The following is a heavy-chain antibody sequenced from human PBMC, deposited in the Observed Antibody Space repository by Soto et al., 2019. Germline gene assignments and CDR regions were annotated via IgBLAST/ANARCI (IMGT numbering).Heavy chain of an antibody. CDR2: IYYSGST. D-gene: IGHD2-15*01. CDR1: GGSISSYY. J-gene: IGHJ4*02. V-gene: IGHV4-59*01. CDR3: ARGVTSGGSCLDY. Sequence: PSETLSLTCTVSGGSISSYYWSWIRQPPGEGLEWIGYIYYSGSTNYNPSLKSRVTISVDTSKNQFSLKLSSVTAADTAVYYCARGVTSGGSCLDYWGQGTLVTVSS.